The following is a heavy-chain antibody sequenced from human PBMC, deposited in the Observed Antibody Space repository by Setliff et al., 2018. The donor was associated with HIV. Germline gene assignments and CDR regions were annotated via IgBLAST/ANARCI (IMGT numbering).Heavy chain of an antibody. Sequence: PSETLSLTCTVSGGSISSSSYYWGWIRQPPGKGLEWIGSIYYSGRTYYNPSLKSRVTISVDTSKDQFSLKLSSVTAADTAVYYCARHDGGGWYVRVLAGYSDRWDYYYMGVWGKGTTVTVSS. V-gene: IGHV4-39*01. CDR1: GGSISSSSYY. CDR2: IYYSGRT. J-gene: IGHJ6*03. D-gene: IGHD6-19*01. CDR3: ARHDGGGWYVRVLAGYSDRWDYYYMGV.